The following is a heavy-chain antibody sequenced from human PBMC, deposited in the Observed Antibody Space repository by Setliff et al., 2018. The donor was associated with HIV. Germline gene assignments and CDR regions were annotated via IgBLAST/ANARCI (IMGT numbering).Heavy chain of an antibody. D-gene: IGHD5-12*01. V-gene: IGHV4-39*01. Sequence: SETLSLTCTASGGSINSDGYFWTWIRQPPGLGLEWIGSIHSSGTTDYNPSLKSRVAMSVDTTKNEFSLNLRSVTAADTAVYFCVNSGYDGDYYYYYMDVWGKGTTVTVSS. CDR2: IHSSGTT. CDR3: VNSGYDGDYYYYYMDV. CDR1: GGSINSDGYF. J-gene: IGHJ6*03.